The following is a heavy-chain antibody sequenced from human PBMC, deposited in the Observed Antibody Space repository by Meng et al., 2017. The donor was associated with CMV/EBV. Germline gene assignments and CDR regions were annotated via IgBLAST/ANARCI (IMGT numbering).Heavy chain of an antibody. CDR3: ARRGDDYRNYYYGMDV. Sequence: GESLKISCAAPGFTFSSYAMHWVRQAPGKGLEWVAVISYDGSNKYYADSVKGRFTISRDNSKNTLYLQMNSLRAEDTAVYYCARRGDDYRNYYYGMDVWGQGTTVTVSS. J-gene: IGHJ6*02. CDR1: GFTFSSYA. V-gene: IGHV3-30*04. CDR2: ISYDGSNK. D-gene: IGHD4-11*01.